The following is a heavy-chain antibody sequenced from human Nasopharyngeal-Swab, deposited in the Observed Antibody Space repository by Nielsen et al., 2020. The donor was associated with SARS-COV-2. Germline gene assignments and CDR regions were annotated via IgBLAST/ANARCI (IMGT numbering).Heavy chain of an antibody. Sequence: KVSCQGSGYSLTSSWSARVRQMHEKGLEGRGTINPRDSVTRFSPSFQGQATISADKSISTAYLQWSSLKASDTAMYYCVRPEGVATSFKYYFQYGMDVWGQGTMVTVPS. CDR3: VRPEGVATSFKYYFQYGMDV. J-gene: IGHJ6*02. V-gene: IGHV5-51*01. D-gene: IGHD5-12*01. CDR1: GYSLTSSW. CDR2: INPRDSVT.